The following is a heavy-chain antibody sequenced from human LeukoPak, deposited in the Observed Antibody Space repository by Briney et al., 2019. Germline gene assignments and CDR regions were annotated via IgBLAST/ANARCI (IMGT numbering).Heavy chain of an antibody. CDR3: AREGYCSGGSCYGLTSYYGMDV. Sequence: PGGSLRLSCAASGFTFSSYSMNWVRQAPGKGLEWVSSISSSSSYIYYADSVKGRFTISRDNAKNSLYLQMNSLRAEDTAVYYCAREGYCSGGSCYGLTSYYGMDVWGQGTTVTVS. J-gene: IGHJ6*02. CDR1: GFTFSSYS. V-gene: IGHV3-21*01. D-gene: IGHD2-15*01. CDR2: ISSSSSYI.